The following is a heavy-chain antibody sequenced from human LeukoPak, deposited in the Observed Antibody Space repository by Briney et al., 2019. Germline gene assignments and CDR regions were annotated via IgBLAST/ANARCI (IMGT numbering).Heavy chain of an antibody. Sequence: GGSLSLSCAASGFTFSSHAMSWVRQAPGKGVEGVSVISGSGGRTKYADSVKGRFTISRDISKNTLYLQMNSLRVEDTAVYYCAKGLDPITIFRPDAFDIWGQGTMVTVSS. J-gene: IGHJ3*02. CDR3: AKGLDPITIFRPDAFDI. D-gene: IGHD3-3*01. V-gene: IGHV3-23*01. CDR2: ISGSGGRT. CDR1: GFTFSSHA.